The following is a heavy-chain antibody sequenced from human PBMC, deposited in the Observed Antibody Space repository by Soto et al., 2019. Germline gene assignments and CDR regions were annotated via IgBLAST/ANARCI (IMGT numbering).Heavy chain of an antibody. D-gene: IGHD1-7*01. CDR3: ARESDNWNYDV. Sequence: SETLSLTCTVSGGSVSSGSYYWSWIRQPPGKGLEWIGYIYYSGSTNYNPSLKSRVTISVDTSKNQFSLKLSSVTAADTAVYYCARESDNWNYDVWGQGTTVTVS. J-gene: IGHJ6*02. V-gene: IGHV4-61*01. CDR2: IYYSGST. CDR1: GGSVSSGSYY.